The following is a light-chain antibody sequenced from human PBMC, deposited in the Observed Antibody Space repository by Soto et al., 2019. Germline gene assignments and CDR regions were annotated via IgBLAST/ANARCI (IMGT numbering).Light chain of an antibody. V-gene: IGLV2-23*02. CDR1: SSDVAIYNL. J-gene: IGLJ2*01. CDR3: LSYAGTSTVG. Sequence: QSVLTQPASVSGSPGQSITISCIGTSSDVAIYNLVSWYQQHPGKAPKLMIYEVNKRPSGVSNRFSGSKSGNTASLTISGLQAEDEADYYCLSYAGTSTVGVGGGTQLTVL. CDR2: EVN.